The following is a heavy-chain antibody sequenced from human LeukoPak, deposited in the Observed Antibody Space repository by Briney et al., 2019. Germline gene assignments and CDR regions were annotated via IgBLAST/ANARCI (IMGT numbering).Heavy chain of an antibody. CDR3: ARRNPSCYGRQCYYYMDV. D-gene: IGHD2-2*01. V-gene: IGHV3-53*01. J-gene: IGHJ6*03. CDR2: FYSGGST. Sequence: GGSLRSSCAASGFTVISNYMSWVRQAPGKGLEWVSVFYSGGSTYYADSVKGRFTISRDNSKNTLYLQMNSLRAEDTAVYYCARRNPSCYGRQCYYYMDVWGRGTPVTVSS. CDR1: GFTVISNY.